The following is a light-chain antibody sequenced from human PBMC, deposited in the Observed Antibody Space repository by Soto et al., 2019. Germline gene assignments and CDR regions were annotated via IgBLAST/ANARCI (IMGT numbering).Light chain of an antibody. CDR1: SSDVGGYNY. CDR3: SSYTRSSTLEV. V-gene: IGLV2-14*01. Sequence: QSALTQPASVSGSPGQSITISCTGTSSDVGGYNYVSWYQQHPGKAPKLMIYDDSNRPSGVSNRFSGSKSGNTASLTISGLQAEDEADYYCSSYTRSSTLEVFGTGTKLTVL. CDR2: DDS. J-gene: IGLJ1*01.